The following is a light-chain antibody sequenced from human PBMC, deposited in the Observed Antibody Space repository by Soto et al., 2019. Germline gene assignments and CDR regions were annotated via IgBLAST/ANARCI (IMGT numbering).Light chain of an antibody. J-gene: IGKJ4*01. V-gene: IGKV3-11*01. CDR3: QQRSNWPPVT. CDR1: QAVNTR. Sequence: EIVLTQSPATLSSFPGDRVTLACRASQAVNTRLAWYQQKPGQAPRLLIYDASNGATGIPARFSGSGSGTDFTLTINSLEPEDFAVYYCQQRSNWPPVTFGGGTKVDIK. CDR2: DAS.